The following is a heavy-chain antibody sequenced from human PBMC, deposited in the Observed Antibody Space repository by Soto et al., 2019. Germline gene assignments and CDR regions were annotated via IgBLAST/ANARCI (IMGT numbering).Heavy chain of an antibody. V-gene: IGHV2-5*02. D-gene: IGHD3-16*01. CDR2: IFRDDDK. CDR1: GFSLSTSGVG. CDR3: AHRAAWGSFDY. J-gene: IGHJ4*02. Sequence: QITLKESGPTLVKPTQTLTLTCTFSGFSLSTSGVGVGWIRHSPGRALEWLALIFRDDDKHYSPSLKSRLTITKDTSKNPVVLTMTNMDPVDTAIYFCAHRAAWGSFDYWGQGTLVSVSS.